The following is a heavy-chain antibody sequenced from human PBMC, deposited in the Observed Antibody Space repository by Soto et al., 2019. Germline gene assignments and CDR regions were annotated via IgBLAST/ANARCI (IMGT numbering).Heavy chain of an antibody. D-gene: IGHD5-12*01. Sequence: SETLSLTCTVSGGSINTFYWSWVRRPAGKGLEWIGRIFSSGSTSFNPSLESRVAMSVDTSKNHFSLNLSSVTAADMAVYYCAREGSYSAYNFAHGIQLWSFDFWGQGALVTVSS. CDR1: GGSINTFY. J-gene: IGHJ4*02. V-gene: IGHV4-4*07. CDR3: AREGSYSAYNFAHGIQLWSFDF. CDR2: IFSSGST.